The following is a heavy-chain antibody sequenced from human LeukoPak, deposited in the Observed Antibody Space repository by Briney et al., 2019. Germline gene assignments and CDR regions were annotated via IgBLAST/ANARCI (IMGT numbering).Heavy chain of an antibody. V-gene: IGHV3-48*03. CDR1: GFTFSSYE. CDR2: ISSSGSTI. D-gene: IGHD3-16*01. CDR3: AREGITLNDY. J-gene: IGHJ4*02. Sequence: GGSLRLSRAASGFTFSSYEMNWVRQAPGKGLEWVSYISSSGSTIYYADSVKGRFTISRDNAKNSLYLQMNSLRAEDTAVYYCAREGITLNDYWGQGTLVTVSS.